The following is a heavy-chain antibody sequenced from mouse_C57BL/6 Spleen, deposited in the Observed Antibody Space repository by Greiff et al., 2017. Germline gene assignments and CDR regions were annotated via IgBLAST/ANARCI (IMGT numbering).Heavy chain of an antibody. CDR1: GFTFSDYG. V-gene: IGHV5-17*01. CDR2: ISSGSSTI. Sequence: EVQVVESGGGLVKPGGSLKLSCAASGFTFSDYGMHWVRQAPEKGLEWVAYISSGSSTIYYADTVKGRFTISRDNATNTLFLQMTSLRSEDTAMYYCARDYSNYVGAMDYWGQGTSVTVSS. J-gene: IGHJ4*01. CDR3: ARDYSNYVGAMDY. D-gene: IGHD2-5*01.